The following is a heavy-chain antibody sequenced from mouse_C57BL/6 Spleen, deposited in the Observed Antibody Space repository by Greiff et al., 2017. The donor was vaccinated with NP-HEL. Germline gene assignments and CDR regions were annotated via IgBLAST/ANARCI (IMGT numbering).Heavy chain of an antibody. CDR2: IDPSDSYT. D-gene: IGHD2-1*01. CDR3: ATPPYGNFDY. CDR1: GYTFTSYW. Sequence: QVQLQQPGAELVRPGTSVKLSCKASGYTFTSYWMHWVKQRPGKGLEWIGVIDPSDSYTNYNQKFKGKATLTVDTSSSTAYMQLSSLTSEDSAVYYCATPPYGNFDYWGQGTTLTVSS. J-gene: IGHJ2*01. V-gene: IGHV1-59*01.